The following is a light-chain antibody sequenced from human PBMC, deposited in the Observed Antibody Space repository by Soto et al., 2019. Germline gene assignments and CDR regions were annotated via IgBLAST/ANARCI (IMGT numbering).Light chain of an antibody. Sequence: EIVMTQSPATLSVSPGERATLSCRASQTVSSNLAWYQQKPGQAPRLLIHGASTRATGVPARFSGSGSGTELAFTSTILQFEDSAVDFCQHYQNWPPQDTFGQGTKLQIK. CDR3: QHYQNWPPQDT. CDR1: QTVSSN. J-gene: IGKJ2*01. V-gene: IGKV3-15*01. CDR2: GAS.